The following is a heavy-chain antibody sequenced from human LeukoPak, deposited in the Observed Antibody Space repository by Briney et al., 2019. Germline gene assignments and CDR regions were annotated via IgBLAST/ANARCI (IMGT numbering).Heavy chain of an antibody. J-gene: IGHJ3*02. D-gene: IGHD1-14*01. CDR1: GGSISSDY. V-gene: IGHV4-4*07. CDR2: IYISGST. CDR3: ARKEASGRSYAFDI. Sequence: SETLSLTCTVSGGSISSDYWTWIRQPAGKGLEWIGRIYISGSTNYNPSLTSRVTMSVDASENQFSLKLSSVNAADTAVYYCARKEASGRSYAFDIWGQGTMVTVSS.